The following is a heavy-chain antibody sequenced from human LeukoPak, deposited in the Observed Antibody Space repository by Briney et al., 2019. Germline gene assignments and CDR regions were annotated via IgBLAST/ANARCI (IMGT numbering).Heavy chain of an antibody. V-gene: IGHV3-23*01. CDR2: VSGSGST. CDR1: GFTFSGYA. CDR3: ARSYGSGTYYNYLDY. D-gene: IGHD3-10*01. J-gene: IGHJ4*02. Sequence: PGGSQRLSCAASGFTFSGYAMHWVRQAPTKGLEWVSGVSGSGSTYYTDSVKGRFTISRDNSKNTLYLQMDSLRAEDTAVYYCARSYGSGTYYNYLDYWGQGTLVTVSS.